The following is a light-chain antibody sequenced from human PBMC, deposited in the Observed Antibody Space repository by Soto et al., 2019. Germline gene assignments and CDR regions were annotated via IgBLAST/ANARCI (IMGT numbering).Light chain of an antibody. V-gene: IGKV3-20*01. J-gene: IGKJ5*01. CDR3: QQNGSLPIH. Sequence: EIVLTQSPGTLSLSPGERATLSCRASQSLSGGYLAWFQQKPGQTPRLLIYSASNRATGIPDRFSGSGSGTDFTLTISRLEPEDFVVYYCQQNGSLPIHFGQGTRLEIK. CDR2: SAS. CDR1: QSLSGGY.